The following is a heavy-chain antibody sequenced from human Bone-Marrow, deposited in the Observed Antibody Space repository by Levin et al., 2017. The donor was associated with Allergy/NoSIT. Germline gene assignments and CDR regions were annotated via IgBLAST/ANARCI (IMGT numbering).Heavy chain of an antibody. CDR1: GDSISTYF. CDR2: IYYSGST. Sequence: SETLSLTCTVSGDSISTYFWSWIRQPPGKGLEWIGYIYYSGSTNYNPSLKSRVTMSIDTSKNQFSLKLSSVTAADTAVYYCAREPLGGKDESSGYYLTFDVWGRGTMVTVSA. CDR3: AREPLGGKDESSGYYLTFDV. J-gene: IGHJ3*01. D-gene: IGHD3-22*01. V-gene: IGHV4-59*01.